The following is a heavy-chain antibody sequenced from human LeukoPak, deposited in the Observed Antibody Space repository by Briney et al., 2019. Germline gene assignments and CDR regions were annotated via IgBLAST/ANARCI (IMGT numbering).Heavy chain of an antibody. V-gene: IGHV4-34*01. CDR3: ARLSYGSGSYLGYYYYYYMDV. Sequence: PSETLSLTCAVYGGSFSGYYWSWIRQPPGKGLEWIGEINHSGSTNYNPSLKSRVTISVDTSKNQFPLKLSSVTAADTAVYYCARLSYGSGSYLGYYYYYYMDVWGKGTTVTISS. J-gene: IGHJ6*03. D-gene: IGHD3-10*01. CDR1: GGSFSGYY. CDR2: INHSGST.